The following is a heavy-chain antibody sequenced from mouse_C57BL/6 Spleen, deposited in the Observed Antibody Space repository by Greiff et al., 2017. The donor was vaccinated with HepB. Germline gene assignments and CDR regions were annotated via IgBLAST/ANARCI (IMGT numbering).Heavy chain of an antibody. CDR2: IYPGDGDT. CDR1: GYAFSSSW. V-gene: IGHV1-82*01. J-gene: IGHJ1*03. Sequence: VQLQQSGPELVKPGASVKISCKASGYAFSSSWMNWVKQRPGKGLEWIGRIYPGDGDTNYHGKFKGKDTLTADKSSSTAYMQLSSLTSEDSAVFVGARGPDYYGSSYWYFDVWGTGTTVTVSS. D-gene: IGHD1-1*01. CDR3: ARGPDYYGSSYWYFDV.